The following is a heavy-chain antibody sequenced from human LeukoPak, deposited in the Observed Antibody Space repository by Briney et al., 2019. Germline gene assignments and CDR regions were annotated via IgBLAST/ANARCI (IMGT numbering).Heavy chain of an antibody. D-gene: IGHD4-17*01. CDR3: ARVTWTVTHLQNYYYYMDV. CDR2: IYYSGST. V-gene: IGHV4-59*01. J-gene: IGHJ6*03. CDR1: GGSISSYY. Sequence: TPSETLSLTCTVSGGSISSYYWSWIRQPPGKGLEWIGYIYYSGSTNYNPSLKSRVTISVDTSKNQFSLKLSSVTAADTAVYYCARVTWTVTHLQNYYYYMDVWGKGTTVTISS.